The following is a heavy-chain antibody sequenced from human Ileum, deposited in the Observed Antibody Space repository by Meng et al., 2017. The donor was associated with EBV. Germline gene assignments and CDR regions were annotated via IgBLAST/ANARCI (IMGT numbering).Heavy chain of an antibody. CDR2: TYYSGST. V-gene: IGHV4-59*08. J-gene: IGHJ4*02. CDR3: ARGGWSLDY. D-gene: IGHD2-15*01. CDR1: GGSISSSY. Sequence: VQLKESGPGLVKPSETLSLTCTVSGGSISSSYWSWIRQPPGKGLEWIGYTYYSGSTNYNPSLKSRVTISVDTSKNQFSLNLSSVTAADTAVYYCARGGWSLDYWGQGTLVTVSS.